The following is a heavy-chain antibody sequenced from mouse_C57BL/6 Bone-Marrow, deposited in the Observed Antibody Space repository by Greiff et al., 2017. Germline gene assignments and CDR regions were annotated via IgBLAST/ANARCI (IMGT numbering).Heavy chain of an antibody. J-gene: IGHJ3*01. V-gene: IGHV5-16*01. Sequence: EVKVVESEGGLVQPGSSMKLSCTASGFTFSDYYMAWVRQVPEKGLEWVANINYDGSSTYYLDSLKSRFIISRDTAKNILYLQMSSLKSEDTATYYCARGEYYGSAWFAYWGQGTLVTVSA. CDR3: ARGEYYGSAWFAY. CDR1: GFTFSDYY. CDR2: INYDGSST. D-gene: IGHD1-1*01.